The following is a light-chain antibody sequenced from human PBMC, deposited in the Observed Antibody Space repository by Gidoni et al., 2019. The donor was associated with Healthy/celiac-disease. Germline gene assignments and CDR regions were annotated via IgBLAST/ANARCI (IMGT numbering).Light chain of an antibody. Sequence: EIVMTQSPATLSVSPGERATLSCRASQSVSSNLAWYQQKPGQAPRLLIYGASTRATGLPARFSGSGSGTEFTLTISSLQSEDFAVYYCQQYNNWRWTFGQXTKVEIK. V-gene: IGKV3-15*01. CDR3: QQYNNWRWT. J-gene: IGKJ1*01. CDR1: QSVSSN. CDR2: GAS.